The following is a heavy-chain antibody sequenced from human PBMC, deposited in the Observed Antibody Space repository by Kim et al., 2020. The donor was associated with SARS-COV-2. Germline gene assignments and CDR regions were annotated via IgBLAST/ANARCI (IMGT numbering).Heavy chain of an antibody. CDR2: ISYDGSNE. D-gene: IGHD3-10*01. V-gene: IGHV3-30*03. CDR3: AISGSGSYYKPLDY. J-gene: IGHJ4*02. CDR1: GFTFSSSG. Sequence: GGSLRLSCAVSGFTFSSSGMHWVRQAPGKGLEWVAVISYDGSNEYYSDSVKGRFTISRDNSKNTLYLQMNSLRAEDTAVYYCAISGSGSYYKPLDYWGQGTLVTVSS.